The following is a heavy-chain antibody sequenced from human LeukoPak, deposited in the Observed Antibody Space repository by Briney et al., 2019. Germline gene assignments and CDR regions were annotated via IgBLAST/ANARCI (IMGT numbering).Heavy chain of an antibody. CDR2: ISWNSGSI. Sequence: PGRSLRLSCAASGFTFDDYAMHWVRQAPGKGLEWVSGISWNSGSIGYADSVKGRFTISRDNAKNSLYLQMNSLRAEDTAVYYCAKSHIRHSIWYYGMDVWGQGTTVTVSS. V-gene: IGHV3-9*01. CDR3: AKSHIRHSIWYYGMDV. J-gene: IGHJ6*02. CDR1: GFTFDDYA. D-gene: IGHD2-21*01.